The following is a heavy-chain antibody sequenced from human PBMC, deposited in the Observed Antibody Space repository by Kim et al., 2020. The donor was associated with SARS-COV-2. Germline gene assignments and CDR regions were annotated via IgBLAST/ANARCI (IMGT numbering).Heavy chain of an antibody. J-gene: IGHJ4*02. CDR2: MRYDERDV. Sequence: GGSLRLSCAASGFMFSTYGMHWVRQAPGKGLEWVAFMRYDERDVYYADSVKGRFSISRDNCKNTLYLQMNSLRAEDTAVYFCARGVAAAEHFDYWGQGTL. V-gene: IGHV3-30*02. CDR1: GFMFSTYG. D-gene: IGHD6-19*01. CDR3: ARGVAAAEHFDY.